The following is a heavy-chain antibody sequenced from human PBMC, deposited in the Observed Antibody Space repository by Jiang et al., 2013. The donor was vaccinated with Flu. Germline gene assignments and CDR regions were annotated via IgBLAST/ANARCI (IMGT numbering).Heavy chain of an antibody. CDR3: ARGGYYDSSGYYETS. J-gene: IGHJ4*02. D-gene: IGHD3-22*01. V-gene: IGHV4-61*02. CDR1: WLHQQCSYY. CDR2: IYTMGAP. Sequence: PSQTPVPHLHCLWWLHQQCSYYWSWIRQPAGKGLEWIGRIYTMGAPTTTPPPKSRVTISVDTSKNQFSLKLSSVTAADTAVYYCARGGYYDSSGYYETSWGQGTLVTVSS.